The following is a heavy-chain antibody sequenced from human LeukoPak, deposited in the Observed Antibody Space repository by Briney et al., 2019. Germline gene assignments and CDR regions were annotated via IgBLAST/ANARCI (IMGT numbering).Heavy chain of an antibody. Sequence: ASVKVSCKASGYTFTGYYMHWVRQAPGQGLEWMGWINPNSGGTDYAQKFQGRVTMTRDTSISTAYMEPSRLRSDDTAVYYCARGDDNGDYEAIDWGQGTLVTVSS. J-gene: IGHJ4*02. D-gene: IGHD4-17*01. V-gene: IGHV1-2*02. CDR2: INPNSGGT. CDR3: ARGDDNGDYEAID. CDR1: GYTFTGYY.